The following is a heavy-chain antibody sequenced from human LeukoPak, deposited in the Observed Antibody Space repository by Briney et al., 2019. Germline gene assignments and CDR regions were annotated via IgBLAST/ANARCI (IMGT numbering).Heavy chain of an antibody. J-gene: IGHJ2*01. CDR2: ISSSGSGGNT. CDR3: AKDCTVGASYWYFDL. CDR1: GVTLSSYA. Sequence: GGSLRLSCAASGVTLSSYAMSWARQAPGKGLEWVSGISSSGSGGNTYYADSVKGRFTISRDSSKNTLFLHMNTLRAEDTAIYYCAKDCTVGASYWYFDLWGRSTLVTVSS. V-gene: IGHV3-23*01. D-gene: IGHD1-26*01.